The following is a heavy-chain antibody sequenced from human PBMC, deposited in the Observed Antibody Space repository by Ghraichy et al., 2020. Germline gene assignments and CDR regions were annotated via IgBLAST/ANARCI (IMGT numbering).Heavy chain of an antibody. V-gene: IGHV6-1*01. J-gene: IGHJ4*02. CDR3: ARQIWDTSGAGFYY. CDR2: TYYRSRWYN. CDR1: GDSVSSNSAA. D-gene: IGHD3-22*01. Sequence: SQTLSLTCAISGDSVSSNSAAWNWVRQSPSRGLEWLGRTYYRSRWYNDYAVSVKSRITVNPDTSKNQFSLQLNSVTPEDTAGYYCARQIWDTSGAGFYYWGLGTLVTVSS.